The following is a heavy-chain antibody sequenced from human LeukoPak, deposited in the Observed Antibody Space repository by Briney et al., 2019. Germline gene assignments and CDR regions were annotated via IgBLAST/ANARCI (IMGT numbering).Heavy chain of an antibody. CDR1: GFTFSSYA. CDR2: ISSGSSYI. J-gene: IGHJ3*02. V-gene: IGHV3-21*01. Sequence: GGSLRLSCAASGFTFSSYAMSWVRQAPGKGLEWVSSISSGSSYIYYADSVKGRFTISRDNAKNSLYLQMNSLRAEDTAVYYCARDQDYDILTGYYHYAFDIWGQGTMVTVSS. CDR3: ARDQDYDILTGYYHYAFDI. D-gene: IGHD3-9*01.